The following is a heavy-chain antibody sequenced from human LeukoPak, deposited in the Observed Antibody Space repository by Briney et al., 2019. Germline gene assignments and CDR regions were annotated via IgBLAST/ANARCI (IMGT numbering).Heavy chain of an antibody. CDR3: ARNNGMDV. V-gene: IGHV3-7*03. CDR2: VNRDGSET. CDR1: GFALSSHW. Sequence: GGSLRLSCAASGFALSSHWMTWGRQVPGRGPEWVANVNRDGSETYYLDSVKGRFTISKDNAKNSLYLQMNSLRAEDTALYYCARNNGMDVWGQGTTVIVSS. J-gene: IGHJ6*02.